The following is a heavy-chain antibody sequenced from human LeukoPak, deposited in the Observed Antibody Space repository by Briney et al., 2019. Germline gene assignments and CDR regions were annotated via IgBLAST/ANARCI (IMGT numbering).Heavy chain of an antibody. V-gene: IGHV4-39*01. CDR3: ARHPGDRSTPADY. D-gene: IGHD7-27*01. J-gene: IGHJ4*02. Sequence: WVRQAPGKGLEWVGSIYYTGSTYYNPSLKSRVTISVDTSKNQFSLKLYSVTAADTAVYYCARHPGDRSTPADYWGQGTLVTVSS. CDR2: IYYTGST.